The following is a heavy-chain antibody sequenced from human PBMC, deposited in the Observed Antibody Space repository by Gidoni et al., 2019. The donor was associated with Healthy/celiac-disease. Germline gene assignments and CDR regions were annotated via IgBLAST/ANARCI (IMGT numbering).Heavy chain of an antibody. Sequence: KASGYTFTGYYMHWVRQAPGQGLEWMGWINPNSGGTNYAQKFQGWVTMTRDTSISTAYMELSRLRSDDTAVYYCARDGGSGMAPYNWFDPWGQGTLVTVSS. D-gene: IGHD1-1*01. CDR2: INPNSGGT. CDR1: GYTFTGYY. J-gene: IGHJ5*02. CDR3: ARDGGSGMAPYNWFDP. V-gene: IGHV1-2*04.